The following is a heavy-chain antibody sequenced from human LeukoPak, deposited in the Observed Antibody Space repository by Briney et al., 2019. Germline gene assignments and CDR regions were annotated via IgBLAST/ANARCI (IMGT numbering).Heavy chain of an antibody. V-gene: IGHV4-39*07. CDR3: AREKDGDGYTSLGD. CDR1: GGSISSSSYY. Sequence: SSETLSLTCTVSGGSISSSSYYWGWIRQPPGKGLEWIGSIYYSGSTYYNPSLKSRVTISVDTSKNQFSLKLSSVTAADTAVYYCAREKDGDGYTSLGDWGQGTLVTVSS. D-gene: IGHD5-24*01. CDR2: IYYSGST. J-gene: IGHJ4*02.